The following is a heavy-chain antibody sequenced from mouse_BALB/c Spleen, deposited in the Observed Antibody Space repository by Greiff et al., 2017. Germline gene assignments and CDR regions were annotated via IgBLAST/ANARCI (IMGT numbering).Heavy chain of an antibody. J-gene: IGHJ1*01. D-gene: IGHD2-4*01. CDR1: GYSFTGYY. CDR2: INPYNGAT. CDR3: ARLITTRFDV. Sequence: VQLQQSGPELVKPGASVKISCKASGYSFTGYYMHWVKQSHVKSLEWIGRINPYNGATSYNQNFKDKASLTVDKSSSTAYMELHSLTSEDSAVYYCARLITTRFDVWGAGTTVTVSS. V-gene: IGHV1-31*01.